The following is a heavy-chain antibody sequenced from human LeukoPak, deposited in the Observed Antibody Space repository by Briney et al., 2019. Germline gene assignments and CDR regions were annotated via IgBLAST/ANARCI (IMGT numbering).Heavy chain of an antibody. D-gene: IGHD1/OR15-1a*01. Sequence: PGGSLRLSCAASGFTVSSNYMSWVRQAPGKGLEWVSVIYIGGSTYYADSVKGRFTISRDNSKNTLYLQMNSLRPEDTAVYYCARFRAATTRFDYWGQGTLVTVSS. CDR3: ARFRAATTRFDY. CDR1: GFTVSSNY. V-gene: IGHV3-53*05. J-gene: IGHJ4*02. CDR2: IYIGGST.